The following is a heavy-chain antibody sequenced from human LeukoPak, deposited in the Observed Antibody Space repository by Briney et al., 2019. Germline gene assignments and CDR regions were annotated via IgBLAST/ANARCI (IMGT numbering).Heavy chain of an antibody. CDR2: IYPGDSDT. J-gene: IGHJ4*02. Sequence: GESLKISCKGSRYSFTSYWIGWVRQLPGKGLEWMGIIYPGDSDTRYSPSFQGQVTISADKSISTAYLQWSSLKASDTAMYYCARQLDGVAGPSYFDYWGQGTLVTVSS. V-gene: IGHV5-51*01. CDR3: ARQLDGVAGPSYFDY. D-gene: IGHD6-19*01. CDR1: RYSFTSYW.